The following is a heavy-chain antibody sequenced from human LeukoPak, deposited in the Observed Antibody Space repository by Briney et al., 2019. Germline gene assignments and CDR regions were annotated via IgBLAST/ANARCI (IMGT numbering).Heavy chain of an antibody. D-gene: IGHD3-9*01. CDR2: ISGSGGST. CDR3: AKDSGDILTGYHNWFDP. Sequence: GGSLRLSCAASGFTFSSYAMSWVRQAPGKGLEWVSAISGSGGSTYYADSVKGRFTISRDNSKNTLYLQMNSLRAEDTAVYYCAKDSGDILTGYHNWFDPWGQGTLVTVSS. J-gene: IGHJ5*02. CDR1: GFTFSSYA. V-gene: IGHV3-23*01.